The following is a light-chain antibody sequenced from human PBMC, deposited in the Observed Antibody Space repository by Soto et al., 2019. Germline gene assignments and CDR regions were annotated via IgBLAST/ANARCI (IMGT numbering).Light chain of an antibody. CDR3: QKYNSYSRT. Sequence: DIQMTQSPSTLSASVGDRVTITCRASQSISNWLAGYQQKPGKAPKLLMYDASSLESWVPSRFSGSGSGIEFTLTISSLQPDDFATYYCQKYNSYSRTFGQGTKVEIK. J-gene: IGKJ1*01. CDR2: DAS. CDR1: QSISNW. V-gene: IGKV1-5*01.